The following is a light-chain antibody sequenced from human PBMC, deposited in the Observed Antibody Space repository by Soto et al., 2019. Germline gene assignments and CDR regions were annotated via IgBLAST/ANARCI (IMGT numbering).Light chain of an antibody. J-gene: IGKJ2*01. Sequence: DIQMTQSPSSLSASVGDRVTITCRASQSISSYLNWYQQKPGKAPRLLSYAASSLQSGVSSRFSGSGSGTDVTLTISSLQPEDFAIYYCQQSYTNPYIFGQGTKLEIK. CDR1: QSISSY. CDR2: AAS. V-gene: IGKV1-39*01. CDR3: QQSYTNPYI.